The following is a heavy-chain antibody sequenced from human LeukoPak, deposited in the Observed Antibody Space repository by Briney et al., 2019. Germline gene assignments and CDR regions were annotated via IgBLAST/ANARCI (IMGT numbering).Heavy chain of an antibody. CDR3: ARNIYVILGPARRIEYNWCDP. Sequence: SETLSLTCTVSGGSISGSSHYWAWIRQPPGKGLEWIGSIYYSGSASYNPSLKSRVTISVDTSENQFSLKVTSVTAADTAIYYCARNIYVILGPARRIEYNWCDPWGQGTLVTVSS. J-gene: IGHJ5*02. CDR2: IYYSGSA. CDR1: GGSISGSSHY. V-gene: IGHV4-39*01. D-gene: IGHD3-22*01.